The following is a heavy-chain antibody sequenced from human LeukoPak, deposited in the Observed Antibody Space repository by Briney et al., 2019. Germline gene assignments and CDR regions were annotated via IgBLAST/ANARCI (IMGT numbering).Heavy chain of an antibody. V-gene: IGHV4-34*01. Sequence: SETLSLTRAVYGGSFSGFYWSWIRQPPGKGLEWIGEINHSGSTNYNPSLKSRVSISVDTSKNQFSLKLSSVTAADTAVYYCARGQGVLRSYRALNEYFQHWGQGTLVTVSS. CDR1: GGSFSGFY. D-gene: IGHD3-10*01. CDR2: INHSGST. CDR3: ARGQGVLRSYRALNEYFQH. J-gene: IGHJ1*01.